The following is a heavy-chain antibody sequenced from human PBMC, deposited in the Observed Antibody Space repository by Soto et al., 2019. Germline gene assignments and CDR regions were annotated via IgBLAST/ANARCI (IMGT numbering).Heavy chain of an antibody. CDR2: IWYDGSNK. CDR3: ARVGYSYGLPNPYYYYGMDV. CDR1: GFTFSSYG. J-gene: IGHJ6*02. Sequence: QVQLVESGGGVVQPGRSLRLSCAASGFTFSSYGMHWVRQAPGKGLEWVAVIWYDGSNKYYADSVKGRFTISRDNSKNTLYLQMNSLRAEDTAVYYCARVGYSYGLPNPYYYYGMDVWGQGTTVTVSS. V-gene: IGHV3-33*01. D-gene: IGHD5-18*01.